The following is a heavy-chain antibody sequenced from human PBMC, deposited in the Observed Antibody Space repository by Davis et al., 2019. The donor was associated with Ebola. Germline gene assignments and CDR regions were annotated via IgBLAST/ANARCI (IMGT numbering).Heavy chain of an antibody. Sequence: PGGSLRLSCAVSGFTVSSNYWSWVRQAPGKGLEWVSVIYSGDNTYHADSVKGRFSISRDNSKNTLYLQMNSLRAEDTAVYYCARGGPERALEVWGKGTTVTVSS. CDR3: ARGGPERALEV. CDR1: GFTVSSNY. V-gene: IGHV3-53*01. D-gene: IGHD1-1*01. CDR2: IYSGDNT. J-gene: IGHJ6*04.